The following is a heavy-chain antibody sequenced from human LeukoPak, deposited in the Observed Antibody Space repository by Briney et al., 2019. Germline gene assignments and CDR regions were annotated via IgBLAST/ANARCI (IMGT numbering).Heavy chain of an antibody. CDR2: IYYSGNT. CDR1: GGSFSGYY. Sequence: SETLSLTCAVYGGSFSGYYWSWLRQPPGKGLEWIGKIYYSGNTNYNPSLKSRVTISVDTSKNQFSLKLSSVTAADTAVYYCARVRGYSYDSSDFDYWGQGTLVTVSS. CDR3: ARVRGYSYDSSDFDY. J-gene: IGHJ4*02. V-gene: IGHV4-34*01. D-gene: IGHD5-18*01.